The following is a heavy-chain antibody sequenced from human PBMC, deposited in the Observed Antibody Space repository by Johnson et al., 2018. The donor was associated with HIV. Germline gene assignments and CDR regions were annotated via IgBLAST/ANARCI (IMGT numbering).Heavy chain of an antibody. J-gene: IGHJ3*02. Sequence: QVQLVESGGGLDQPGGSLRLSCAASGFTFSDYYMSWIRQAPGKGLEWISYIGSSGSPIYYADSVRGRFTISRDNAKNSLYLQMNSLRAEDTALYYCARAPGGSPRAAFDIWGQGTMVTVSS. CDR3: ARAPGGSPRAAFDI. CDR2: IGSSGSPI. V-gene: IGHV3-11*01. D-gene: IGHD2-15*01. CDR1: GFTFSDYY.